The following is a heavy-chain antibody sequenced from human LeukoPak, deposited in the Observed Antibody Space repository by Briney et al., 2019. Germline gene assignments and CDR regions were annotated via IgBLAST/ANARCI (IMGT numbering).Heavy chain of an antibody. CDR1: GGNFSSYA. Sequence: ASVKVSCKTSGGNFSSYAISWVRQAPGQGLEWMGGIIPIFGTANYAQKFQGRVTITADESTSTAYMELSSLRSEDTAVYYCARDGTGQDAFDIWGQGTMVTVSS. V-gene: IGHV1-69*13. J-gene: IGHJ3*02. D-gene: IGHD1-14*01. CDR2: IIPIFGTA. CDR3: ARDGTGQDAFDI.